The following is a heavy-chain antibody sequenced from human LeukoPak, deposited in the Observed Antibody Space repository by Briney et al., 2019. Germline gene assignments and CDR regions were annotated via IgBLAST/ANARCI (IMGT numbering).Heavy chain of an antibody. CDR3: ARDQPGGDIVVVPAAPRHNWFTP. Sequence: ASVKVSCKASGYTFTSYAMNWVRQAPGQGLEWMGWINTNTGNPTYAQGFTGRFVFSLDTSVSTAYLQISSLKAEDTAVYYCARDQPGGDIVVVPAAPRHNWFTPGAREPWSPSPQ. CDR2: INTNTGNP. D-gene: IGHD2-2*01. V-gene: IGHV7-4-1*02. J-gene: IGHJ5*02. CDR1: GYTFTSYA.